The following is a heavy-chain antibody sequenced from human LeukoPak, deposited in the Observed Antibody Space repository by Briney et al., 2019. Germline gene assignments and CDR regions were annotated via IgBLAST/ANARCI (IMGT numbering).Heavy chain of an antibody. CDR2: TSADESIK. J-gene: IGHJ4*02. D-gene: IGHD1-26*01. CDR3: ARDPFLGGPDFLDY. CDR1: GFPFTDYV. Sequence: PGGSLRLSCTVSGFPFTDYVIHWVRQAPGKGLEWVAVTSADESIKSYSDSVRGRFTISRDNFKNILYLQMDSLGLEDTAVYFCARDPFLGGPDFLDYWGRGTLVTVPS. V-gene: IGHV3-30*03.